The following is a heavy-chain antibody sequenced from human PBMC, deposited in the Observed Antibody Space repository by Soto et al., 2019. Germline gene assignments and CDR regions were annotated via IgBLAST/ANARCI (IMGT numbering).Heavy chain of an antibody. D-gene: IGHD5-12*01. CDR3: AKDSGSSGLFDY. CDR1: GFTFSNYA. Sequence: EVQLLESGGGLVQPGGSLRLSCAVSGFTFSNYAMSWVHQAPGKGLEWVSVISGSGGSTFYADSVKGRFTISRDNSKKTLHLQMNSLRAEDTAVYYCAKDSGSSGLFDYWGQGTLVAVSS. J-gene: IGHJ4*02. CDR2: ISGSGGST. V-gene: IGHV3-23*01.